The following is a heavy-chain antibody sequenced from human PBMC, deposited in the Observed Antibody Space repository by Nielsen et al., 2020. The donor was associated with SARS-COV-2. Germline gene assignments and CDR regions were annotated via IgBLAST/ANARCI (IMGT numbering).Heavy chain of an antibody. Sequence: ASVKVSCKASGYTFTSYGTSWVRQAPGQGLEWMGWISAYNGNTNYAQKLQGRVTMTTDTSTSTAYMELRSLRSDDTAVYYCARVMCSSTSCYTDYYYGMDVWGQGTTVTVS. CDR3: ARVMCSSTSCYTDYYYGMDV. CDR2: ISAYNGNT. J-gene: IGHJ6*02. CDR1: GYTFTSYG. V-gene: IGHV1-18*01. D-gene: IGHD2-2*02.